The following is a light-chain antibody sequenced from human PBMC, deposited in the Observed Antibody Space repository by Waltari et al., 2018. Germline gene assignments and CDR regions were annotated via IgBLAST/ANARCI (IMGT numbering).Light chain of an antibody. Sequence: QSALTQPPYASGSPGQSVSLSCTGTRSDVGGYNYVSWYQQHPGKAPKLMIYEVSKRPSGVPDRFSGSKSGNTASLTVSGLQAEDEADYYCSSYAGSNRGVFGGGTKLTVL. V-gene: IGLV2-8*01. CDR2: EVS. CDR1: RSDVGGYNY. J-gene: IGLJ3*02. CDR3: SSYAGSNRGV.